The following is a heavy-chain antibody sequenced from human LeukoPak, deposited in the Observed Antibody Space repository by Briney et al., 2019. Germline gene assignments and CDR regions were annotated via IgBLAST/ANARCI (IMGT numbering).Heavy chain of an antibody. CDR2: ICGSGGCT. V-gene: IGHV3-23*01. D-gene: IGHD6-19*01. CDR1: GFTFNTYA. Sequence: GGSLRLSCSASGFTFNTYAIYWVRQAPGKGLEWVSGICGSGGCTYYADSVKGRFTISRDNSKNTVYLQMNSLTADDTAGYYCAKTTVGYSSGRYPGWPADCWGQGTLVTVSP. CDR3: AKTTVGYSSGRYPGWPADC. J-gene: IGHJ4*02.